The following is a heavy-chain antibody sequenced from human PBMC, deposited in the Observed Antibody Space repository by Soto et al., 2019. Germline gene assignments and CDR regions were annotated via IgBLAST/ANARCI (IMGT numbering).Heavy chain of an antibody. CDR3: AKDLAGDFWSGYHYFDY. D-gene: IGHD3-3*01. CDR2: ISYDGSNK. V-gene: IGHV3-30*18. J-gene: IGHJ4*02. CDR1: GLTFRSYG. Sequence: QVQLVESGGGVVQPGRSLRLSCAVSGLTFRSYGMHWVRQAPGKGLEWVAVISYDGSNKYYADSVKGRFTISRDNSENTLYLQMNSLRAEDTAVYYCAKDLAGDFWSGYHYFDYRGQGTLVTVSS.